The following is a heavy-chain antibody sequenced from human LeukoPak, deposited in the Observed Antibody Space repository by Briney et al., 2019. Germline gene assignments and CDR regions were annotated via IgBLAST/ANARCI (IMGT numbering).Heavy chain of an antibody. D-gene: IGHD3-16*02. CDR2: INPNTGNP. CDR1: GYTFNNYA. CDR3: AKAYQTLGELSFPDS. J-gene: IGHJ5*01. Sequence: ASVKVSCKASGYTFNNYAMNWVRQAPGQGLEWMGWINPNTGNPAYAQGFTGRFVCSLDTSVSTTYLQISGLKAEDTAVYYCAKAYQTLGELSFPDSWGQGTLVTVSS. V-gene: IGHV7-4-1*02.